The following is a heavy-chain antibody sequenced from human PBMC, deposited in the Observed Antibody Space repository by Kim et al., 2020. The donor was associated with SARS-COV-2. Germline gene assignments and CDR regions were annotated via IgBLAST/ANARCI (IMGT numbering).Heavy chain of an antibody. D-gene: IGHD1-1*01. V-gene: IGHV3-48*03. CDR1: GFKFNAYS. CDR2: ITPNGFTI. J-gene: IGHJ3*02. Sequence: GGSLRLSCAASGFKFNAYSMNWVRQVPGKGLEWVANITPNGFTIYYADPLKDRFIVSRDNSQNSLYLQMNNLRVEDTAVYFCRGVRGTDTFDIWGQGTMVTVSS. CDR3: RGVRGTDTFDI.